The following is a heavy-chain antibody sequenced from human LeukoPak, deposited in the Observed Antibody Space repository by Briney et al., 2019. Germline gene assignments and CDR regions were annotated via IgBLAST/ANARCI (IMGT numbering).Heavy chain of an antibody. CDR3: ARDGGGYCSSTSCYTFDY. V-gene: IGHV1-69*05. CDR2: IIPIFGTA. CDR1: GGTFISYV. J-gene: IGHJ4*02. Sequence: ASVTVSSTASGGTFISYVISWVGQAPGQGREWMGGIIPIFGTANYDQKFQVRVTITTDESTSTAYMELSILRSEDTAVYYCARDGGGYCSSTSCYTFDYWGQGTLVTVSS. D-gene: IGHD2-2*02.